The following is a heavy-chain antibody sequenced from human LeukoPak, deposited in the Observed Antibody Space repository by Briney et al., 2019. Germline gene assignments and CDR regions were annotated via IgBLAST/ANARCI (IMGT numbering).Heavy chain of an antibody. D-gene: IGHD3-10*01. V-gene: IGHV4-4*02. J-gene: IGHJ3*02. CDR3: ARVGIVLLWFGELSNDAFDI. CDR2: IYHSGST. Sequence: SETLSLTCAVSGGSISSSNWWSWVRQPPGKGLEWIGEIYHSGSTNYNPSLKSRVTISVDTSKNQFSLKLSSVTAADTAVYYCARVGIVLLWFGELSNDAFDIWGQGTMVTVSS. CDR1: GGSISSSNW.